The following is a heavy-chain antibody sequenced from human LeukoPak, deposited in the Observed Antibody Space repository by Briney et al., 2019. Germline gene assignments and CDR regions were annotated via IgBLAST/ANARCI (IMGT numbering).Heavy chain of an antibody. CDR2: INHSGST. V-gene: IGHV4-34*01. D-gene: IGHD6-13*01. Sequence: PSETLSLICAVYGASFSGYYWSWIRQPPGKGLEWIGEINHSGSTNYNPSLKSRVTISVDTSKNQFSLKLSSVTAADTAVYYCARGWQQQSGWFDPWGQGTLVTVSS. J-gene: IGHJ5*02. CDR3: ARGWQQQSGWFDP. CDR1: GASFSGYY.